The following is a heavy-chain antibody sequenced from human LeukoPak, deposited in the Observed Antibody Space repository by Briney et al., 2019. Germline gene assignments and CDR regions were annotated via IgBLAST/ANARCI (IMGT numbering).Heavy chain of an antibody. CDR3: ARTYGDYVRWFDP. J-gene: IGHJ5*02. D-gene: IGHD4-17*01. CDR1: GGSSSSSSYY. Sequence: PSETLSLTCTVSGGSSSSSSYYWGWIRQPPGKGLEWIGSIYYSGSTYYNPSLKSRVTISVDTSKNQFSLKLTSVTAADTAVYYCARTYGDYVRWFDPWGQGTLVTVSS. CDR2: IYYSGST. V-gene: IGHV4-39*01.